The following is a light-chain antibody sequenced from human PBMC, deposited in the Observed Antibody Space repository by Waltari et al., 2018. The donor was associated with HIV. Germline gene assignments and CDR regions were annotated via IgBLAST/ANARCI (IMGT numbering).Light chain of an antibody. CDR1: SSNIGHKY. V-gene: IGLV1-47*01. J-gene: IGLJ2*01. CDR3: AAWDNSLSVLVV. CDR2: RNN. Sequence: SVLTQTPSASGTPGQRVTITFSRSSSNIGHKYVSWYHQFPGTAPKLLIYRNNQRPSGVPDRFSGSKSGTSASLAISGLRSEDEADYYCAAWDNSLSVLVVFGGGTKLTVL.